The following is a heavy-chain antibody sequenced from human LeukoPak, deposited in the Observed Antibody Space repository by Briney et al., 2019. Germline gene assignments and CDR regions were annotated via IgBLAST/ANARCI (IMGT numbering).Heavy chain of an antibody. CDR1: GYTFTGYY. CDR2: INPNSGGT. J-gene: IGHJ5*02. V-gene: IGHV1-2*02. CDR3: ARAPVRVVTATLSWFDP. Sequence: GASVKVSCKASGYTFTGYYMHRVRQAPGQGLEWMGWINPNSGGTNYAQKFQGRVTMTRDTSISTAYMELSRLRSDDTAVYYCARAPVRVVTATLSWFDPWGQGTLVTVSS. D-gene: IGHD2-15*01.